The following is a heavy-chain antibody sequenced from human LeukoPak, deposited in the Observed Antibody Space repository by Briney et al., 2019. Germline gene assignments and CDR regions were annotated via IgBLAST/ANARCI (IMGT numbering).Heavy chain of an antibody. CDR1: GFTFSSYA. V-gene: IGHV3-30*04. Sequence: GGSLRLTCAASGFTFSSYAMHWVRQAPGKGLEWVAVISYDGSNKYYADSVKGRFTISRDNSKNTLYLQMNSLRAEDTAVYYCARRSVAAIDYWGQGTLVTVSS. J-gene: IGHJ4*02. CDR3: ARRSVAAIDY. CDR2: ISYDGSNK. D-gene: IGHD2-15*01.